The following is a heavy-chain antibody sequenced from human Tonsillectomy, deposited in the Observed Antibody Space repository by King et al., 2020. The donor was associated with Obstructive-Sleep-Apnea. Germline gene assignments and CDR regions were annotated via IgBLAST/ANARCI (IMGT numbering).Heavy chain of an antibody. CDR2: ISYDGSNK. D-gene: IGHD3-22*01. CDR1: GFTFSDYA. J-gene: IGHJ1*01. V-gene: IGHV3-30*04. Sequence: VQLVESGGGVVQPGRSLRLSCAASGFTFSDYAMHWVRQAPGKGLEWVALISYDGSNKYYADSVKGRFTISRDNSKNTLYLQMHRLRAEDTAVYYCARATKIRGGYYGGDEYFQHWGQGTLTSVSS. CDR3: ARATKIRGGYYGGDEYFQH.